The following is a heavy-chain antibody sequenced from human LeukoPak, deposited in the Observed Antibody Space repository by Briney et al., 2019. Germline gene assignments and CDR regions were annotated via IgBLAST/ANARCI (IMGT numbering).Heavy chain of an antibody. J-gene: IGHJ2*01. CDR3: ATRTLTYWYFDL. D-gene: IGHD1-14*01. CDR2: IYYSGST. CDR1: GGSISSYY. Sequence: SETLSLTCTVSGGSISSYYWSWIRQPPGKGLEWIGYIYYSGSTNYNPSLKSRVTISVDTSKNQFSLKLSSVTAADPAVYYCATRTLTYWYFDLWGRGTLVTVSS. V-gene: IGHV4-59*01.